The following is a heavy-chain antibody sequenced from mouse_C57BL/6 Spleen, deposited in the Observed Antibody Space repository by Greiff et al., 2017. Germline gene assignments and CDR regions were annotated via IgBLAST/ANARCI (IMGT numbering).Heavy chain of an antibody. V-gene: IGHV1-82*01. Sequence: VQLQESGPELVKPGASVKISCKASGYAFSSSWMNWVKQRPGKGLEWIGRIYPGDGDTNYNGKFKGKTTLTADKSSSTAYMQLSSLTSEDSAVYFWAITTVGPFDYWGQGTTLTVSS. D-gene: IGHD1-1*01. CDR1: GYAFSSSW. J-gene: IGHJ2*01. CDR2: IYPGDGDT. CDR3: AITTVGPFDY.